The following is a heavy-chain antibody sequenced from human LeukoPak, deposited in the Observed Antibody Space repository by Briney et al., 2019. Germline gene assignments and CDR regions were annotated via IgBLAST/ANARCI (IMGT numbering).Heavy chain of an antibody. J-gene: IGHJ4*02. CDR2: IYENGGTT. D-gene: IGHD6-19*01. CDR3: AKRLVAGQY. CDR1: GFTFRSHA. V-gene: IGHV3-23*01. Sequence: GGSLRLSCVGSGFTFRSHAMSWVRQAPEKGLEFVSGIYENGGTTYYADSVKGRFSISRDNSKNTLYLQMNSLRAEDTAVYYCAKRLVAGQYWGQGTLVTVSS.